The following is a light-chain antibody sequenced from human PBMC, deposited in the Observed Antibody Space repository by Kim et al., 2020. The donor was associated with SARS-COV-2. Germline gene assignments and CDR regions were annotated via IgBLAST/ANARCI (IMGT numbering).Light chain of an antibody. J-gene: IGKJ1*01. CDR3: QQYNSYSGT. V-gene: IGKV1-5*03. CDR1: QSISSW. CDR2: KES. Sequence: ASVGDRVTITSRASQSISSWLAWYQQKPGKAPKLLIYKESSLESGVPSRFSGSGSGTEFTLTISSLQHDDFATYYCQQYNSYSGTFGQGTKVDIK.